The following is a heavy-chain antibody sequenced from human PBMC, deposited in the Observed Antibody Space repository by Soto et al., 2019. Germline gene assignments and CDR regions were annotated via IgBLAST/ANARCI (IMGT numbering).Heavy chain of an antibody. CDR1: GFTFSSYG. V-gene: IGHV3-30*18. D-gene: IGHD4-17*01. CDR3: AKELHDYGDYSWFDP. J-gene: IGHJ5*02. CDR2: ITYDGSNK. Sequence: QVQLVESGGGVVQPGRSLRLSCAASGFTFSSYGMHWVRQAPGKGLEWVAVITYDGSNKYYADSVKGRFTISRDNSKNTQYLQMHSLRAKDTAVYYCAKELHDYGDYSWFDPWGQGTLVTVSS.